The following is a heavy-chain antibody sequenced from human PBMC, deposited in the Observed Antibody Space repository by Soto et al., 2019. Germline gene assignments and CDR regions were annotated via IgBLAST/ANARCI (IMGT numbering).Heavy chain of an antibody. CDR3: ARGGLEPFDY. Sequence: PGGSLRLSCAASGFTFSSYAMCWVRQAPGKGLEWVSSISVSGDRTFYADSVKGRFTISRDDAKSEVYLQMNNLRAEDSAVYYCARGGLEPFDYWGQGALVTVSS. CDR1: GFTFSSYA. D-gene: IGHD1-1*01. J-gene: IGHJ4*02. V-gene: IGHV3-23*01. CDR2: ISVSGDRT.